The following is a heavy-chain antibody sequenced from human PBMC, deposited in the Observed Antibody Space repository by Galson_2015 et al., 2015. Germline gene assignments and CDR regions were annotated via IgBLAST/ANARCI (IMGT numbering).Heavy chain of an antibody. CDR1: GFTFSSYG. V-gene: IGHV3-30*03. CDR3: ARDGHGIDV. CDR2: ISYDGSNK. J-gene: IGHJ6*02. Sequence: SLRLSCAASGFTFSSYGMHWVRQAPGKGLEWVAVISYDGSNKYYADSVKGRFTISRDNSKNTLYLQMNSLRAEDTAVYYCARDGHGIDVSGPGTAVTVSS.